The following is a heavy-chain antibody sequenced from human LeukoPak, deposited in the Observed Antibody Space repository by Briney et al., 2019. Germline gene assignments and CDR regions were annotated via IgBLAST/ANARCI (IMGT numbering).Heavy chain of an antibody. V-gene: IGHV4-30-4*07. J-gene: IGHJ5*02. D-gene: IGHD5-12*01. CDR3: ARVRGLRFRFWFDP. Sequence: SETLSLTCAVSGGSISSGGYSWSWIRQPPGKGLEWIGYIYYSGSTYYNPSLKSRVTISVDTSKNQFSLKLSSVTAADTAVYYCARVRGLRFRFWFDPWGQGTLVTVSS. CDR2: IYYSGST. CDR1: GGSISSGGYS.